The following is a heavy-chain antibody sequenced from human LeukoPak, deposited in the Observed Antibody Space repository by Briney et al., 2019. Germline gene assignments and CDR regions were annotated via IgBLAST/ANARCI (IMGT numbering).Heavy chain of an antibody. J-gene: IGHJ6*04. V-gene: IGHV3-23*01. CDR2: ISASGDST. D-gene: IGHD3-10*02. CDR3: AELGITMIGGV. CDR1: GFTFSTYG. Sequence: GGSLRLSCADSGFTFSTYGMNWVRQAPGKGLEWVSAISASGDSTYYADSVKGRFTISRDNAKNSLYLQMNSLRAEDTAVYYCAELGITMIGGVWGKGTTVTISS.